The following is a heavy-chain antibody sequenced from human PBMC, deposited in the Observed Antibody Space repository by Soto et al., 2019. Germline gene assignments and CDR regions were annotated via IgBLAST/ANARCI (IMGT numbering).Heavy chain of an antibody. Sequence: GGCLALSCAASGVTFSSYAMHWVRQAPGKGLEWVAVISYYGSNKCYADSVKGRFTISRDNSKNTLYLQMNSLRAEDTAVYYCVRDGSSGWHFDSWGQGTLVTVSS. CDR1: GVTFSSYA. CDR3: VRDGSSGWHFDS. D-gene: IGHD6-19*01. CDR2: ISYYGSNK. J-gene: IGHJ4*02. V-gene: IGHV3-30-3*01.